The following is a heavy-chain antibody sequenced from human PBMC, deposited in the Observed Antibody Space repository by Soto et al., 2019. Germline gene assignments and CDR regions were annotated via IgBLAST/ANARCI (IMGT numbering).Heavy chain of an antibody. CDR2: IYPDDYDT. V-gene: IGHV5-51*01. Sequence: GESLKISCEASGYDFTFYWIGWVRQLPGKGLEWMGIIYPDDYDTRYSPSFQGQVTISADKSITTAFLQWSSLEASDTGMYYCARHQGEQSAFDIWGQGTMVTVSS. CDR3: ARHQGEQSAFDI. J-gene: IGHJ3*02. D-gene: IGHD3-16*01. CDR1: GYDFTFYW.